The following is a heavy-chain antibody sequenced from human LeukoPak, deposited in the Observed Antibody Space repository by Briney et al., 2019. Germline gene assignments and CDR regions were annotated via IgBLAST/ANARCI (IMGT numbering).Heavy chain of an antibody. CDR2: IYTSGST. CDR3: ARETYSTSNYYYYYGMDV. D-gene: IGHD6-6*01. CDR1: GGSISSYY. Sequence: SETLSLTCTVSGGSISSYYWSWIRQPAGKGLEWIGRIYTSGSTNYNPSLKSRVTMSVDTSKNQFSLKLSSVTAADTAVYYCARETYSTSNYYYYYGMDVWGQGTTVTASS. V-gene: IGHV4-4*07. J-gene: IGHJ6*02.